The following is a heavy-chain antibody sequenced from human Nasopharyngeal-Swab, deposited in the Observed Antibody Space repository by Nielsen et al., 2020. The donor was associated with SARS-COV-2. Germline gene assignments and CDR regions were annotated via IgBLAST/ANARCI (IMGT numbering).Heavy chain of an antibody. J-gene: IGHJ4*02. D-gene: IGHD3-3*01. V-gene: IGHV4-39*07. Sequence: RQAPGKGLEWIGSIYYSGSTYHNPSLKSRVTISVDTSKNQFSLKLSSVTAADTAVYYCARVKITIFGVAYFDYWGQGTLVTVSS. CDR2: IYYSGST. CDR3: ARVKITIFGVAYFDY.